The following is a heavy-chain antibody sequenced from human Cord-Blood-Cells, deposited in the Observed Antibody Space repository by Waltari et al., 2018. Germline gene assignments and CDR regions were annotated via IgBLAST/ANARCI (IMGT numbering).Heavy chain of an antibody. D-gene: IGHD3-3*01. J-gene: IGHJ5*02. Sequence: QVQLVQSGAEVKKPGSSVKVSCKASGGTFSSYATSWVRRAPGTGLEWMGGIIPIFGTANYAQKFQGRVTITADQSTSTAYMELSSLRSEDTAVYYCARAGYDFCSGYYNNWFDPWGQGTLVTVSS. V-gene: IGHV1-69*01. CDR2: IIPIFGTA. CDR1: GGTFSSYA. CDR3: ARAGYDFCSGYYNNWFDP.